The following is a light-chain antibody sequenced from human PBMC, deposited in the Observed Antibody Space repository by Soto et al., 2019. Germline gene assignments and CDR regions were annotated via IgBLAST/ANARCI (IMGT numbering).Light chain of an antibody. CDR3: SSYTSSNTYV. CDR1: SSDVGGYKY. V-gene: IGLV2-14*01. Sequence: QPGLTQPASGSGTAGQPLTISCTGTSSDVGGYKYVPWYQQNPGKAPKVLIYEVSNRFSGVSNRFSGSKSGNTSSLTISGLQAQDDADYFCSSYTSSNTYVFGSGAKVTAL. J-gene: IGLJ1*01. CDR2: EVS.